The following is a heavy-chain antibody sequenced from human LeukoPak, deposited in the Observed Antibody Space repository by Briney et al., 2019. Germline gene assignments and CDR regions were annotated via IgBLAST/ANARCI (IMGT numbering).Heavy chain of an antibody. CDR2: ISRSGSTR. V-gene: IGHV3-48*03. J-gene: IGHJ4*02. Sequence: GGSLRLSCAISGFTFSACELTWVRQAPGKGLEWVSYISRSGSTRYYADSVKGRFTISRDNAKNSLYLQMNSLRAEDTAVYYCARDLTGYSYGYGYWGQGTLVTVSS. CDR3: ARDLTGYSYGYGY. D-gene: IGHD5-18*01. CDR1: GFTFSACE.